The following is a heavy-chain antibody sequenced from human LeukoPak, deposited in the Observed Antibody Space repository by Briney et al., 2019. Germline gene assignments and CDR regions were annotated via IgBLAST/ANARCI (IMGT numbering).Heavy chain of an antibody. CDR2: FDPEDGET. CDR1: GYTLTELS. D-gene: IGHD2-2*02. J-gene: IGHJ4*02. CDR3: ATSRIVVVPAAIGPLIDY. V-gene: IGHV1-24*01. Sequence: GASVKVSCKVSGYTLTELSMHWVRQAPGKGLEWMGGFDPEDGETIYAQKFKGRVTMTEDTSTDTAYMELSSLRSEDTAVYYCATSRIVVVPAAIGPLIDYWGQGTLVTVSS.